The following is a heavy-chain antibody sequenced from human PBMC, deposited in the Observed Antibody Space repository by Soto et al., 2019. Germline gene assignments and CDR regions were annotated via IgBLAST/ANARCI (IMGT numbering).Heavy chain of an antibody. V-gene: IGHV4-39*01. CDR1: GGSISSRSYY. CDR3: YAHPNAVMDV. J-gene: IGHJ6*02. D-gene: IGHD2-2*01. Sequence: SETLSLTCTVSGGSISSRSYYWGWIRQPPGKGLEWIGSIYYSGSTYYNPSLKSRVTVSVDTSKNQFSLKLSSVTAADTAVYYCYAHPNAVMDVWGQGTTVTVSS. CDR2: IYYSGST.